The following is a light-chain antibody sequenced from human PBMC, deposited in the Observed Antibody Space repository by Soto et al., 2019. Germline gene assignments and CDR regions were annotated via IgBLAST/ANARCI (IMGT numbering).Light chain of an antibody. CDR1: QSIRSY. J-gene: IGKJ4*01. Sequence: DIQMTQSPSSLSASVGDRFSITCRASQSIRSYLNWYQQKPGKAPKLLIYAASSLQSGVPSRFSGSGSGTDFTLTISSLQPEDFATYYCQQSYSTPLTFGGGTKVDIK. V-gene: IGKV1-39*01. CDR2: AAS. CDR3: QQSYSTPLT.